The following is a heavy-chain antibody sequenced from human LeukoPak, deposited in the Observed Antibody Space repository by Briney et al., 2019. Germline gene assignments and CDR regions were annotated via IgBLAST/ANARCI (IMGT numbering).Heavy chain of an antibody. D-gene: IGHD3-16*01. J-gene: IGHJ4*02. V-gene: IGHV3-30*18. CDR1: GFPFSDYG. Sequence: GGSLRLSCAASGFPFSDYGMYWVRQTPGKGLEWLAVISHDGSNKHYADSVKGRITISRDNSMNTLYLQMNSLTAEDTAVYYCAKVRWGSDNALDSWGQGTLVTGSS. CDR2: ISHDGSNK. CDR3: AKVRWGSDNALDS.